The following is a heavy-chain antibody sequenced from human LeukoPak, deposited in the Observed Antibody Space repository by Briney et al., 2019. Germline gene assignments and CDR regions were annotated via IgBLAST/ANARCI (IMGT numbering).Heavy chain of an antibody. V-gene: IGHV3-23*01. Sequence: PGGSLRLSCAASGFTFSSYAMSWVRQAPGKGLEWVSAISGSGGSTYYADSVKGRFTISRHNSKNTLYPQMNSLRAEDTAVYYCAKVLSSGYYGIQPKGMDVWGQGTTVTVSS. CDR2: ISGSGGST. J-gene: IGHJ6*02. CDR3: AKVLSSGYYGIQPKGMDV. CDR1: GFTFSSYA. D-gene: IGHD3-22*01.